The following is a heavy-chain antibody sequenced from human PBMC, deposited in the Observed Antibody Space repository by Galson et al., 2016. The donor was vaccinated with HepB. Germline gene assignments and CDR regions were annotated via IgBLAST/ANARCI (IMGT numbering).Heavy chain of an antibody. CDR2: INGGSA. D-gene: IGHD6-19*01. CDR3: ARASRYGTGWYGRNDC. J-gene: IGHJ4*02. CDR1: GFTLNSFA. Sequence: SLRLSCAASGFTLNSFAMSWVRQAPGKGLEWVSAINGGSAHYADSVPGRFTISRDTSKNTLYLEMNSLRAEDTAIYYCARASRYGTGWYGRNDCWGQGTLVTVSS. V-gene: IGHV3-23*01.